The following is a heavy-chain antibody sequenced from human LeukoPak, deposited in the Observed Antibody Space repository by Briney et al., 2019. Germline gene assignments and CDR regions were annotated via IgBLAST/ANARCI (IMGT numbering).Heavy chain of an antibody. CDR2: IYPGDSDT. V-gene: IGHV5-51*01. D-gene: IGHD3-22*01. CDR3: ARANFYDSSVYWGYFQH. Sequence: GESLQISCNCSGSIFNTYWIGWVRQLPGKGLEWMAIIYPGDSDTRYSRSFQGQVTISVDKSISTAYLQWSSLKASDTAMYYCARANFYDSSVYWGYFQHWGQGTLVTVSS. J-gene: IGHJ1*01. CDR1: GSIFNTYW.